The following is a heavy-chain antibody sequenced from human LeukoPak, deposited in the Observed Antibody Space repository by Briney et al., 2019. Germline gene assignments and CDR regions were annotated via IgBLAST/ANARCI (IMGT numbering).Heavy chain of an antibody. CDR2: IYYSGST. Sequence: SETLSLTCTVSGGSISSYYWSWIRQPPGKGLEWIGYIYYSGSTNYNPSLKSRVTMSVDTSKNQFSLKLSSVTAADTAVYYCARARYCSGGSCYSGFFNWGQGTLVTVSS. J-gene: IGHJ4*02. V-gene: IGHV4-59*08. CDR3: ARARYCSGGSCYSGFFN. D-gene: IGHD2-15*01. CDR1: GGSISSYY.